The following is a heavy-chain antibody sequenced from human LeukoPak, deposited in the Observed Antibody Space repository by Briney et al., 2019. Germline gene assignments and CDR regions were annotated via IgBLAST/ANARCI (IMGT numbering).Heavy chain of an antibody. CDR2: MNPNSGNT. D-gene: IGHD6-19*01. V-gene: IGHV1-8*03. J-gene: IGHJ6*03. CDR1: GYTFTSYD. Sequence: ASVKVSCKASGYTFTSYDINWVRQATRQGLEWMGWMNPNSGNTGYAKKFQGRVTITRNTSISTAYMELSSLRSEDTAVYYCARGGDRGSSGWFYYYYYMDVWGKGTTVTVSS. CDR3: ARGGDRGSSGWFYYYYYMDV.